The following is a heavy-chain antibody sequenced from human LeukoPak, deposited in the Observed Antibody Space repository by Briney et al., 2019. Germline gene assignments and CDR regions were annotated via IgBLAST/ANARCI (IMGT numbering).Heavy chain of an antibody. D-gene: IGHD4-23*01. CDR1: GYTFTSYY. V-gene: IGHV1-46*01. J-gene: IGHJ4*02. CDR2: INPSGGST. CDR3: ARESDGGGFDY. Sequence: ASVKVSCKASGYTFTSYYMHWVRQAPGQGLEWMGIINPSGGSTSYAQKLQGRVTMTTDTSTSTAYMELRSLRSDDTAVYYCARESDGGGFDYWGQGTLVTVSS.